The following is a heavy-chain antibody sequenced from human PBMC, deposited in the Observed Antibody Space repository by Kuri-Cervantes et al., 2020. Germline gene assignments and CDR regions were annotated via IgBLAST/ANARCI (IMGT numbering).Heavy chain of an antibody. J-gene: IGHJ4*02. V-gene: IGHV3-30*03. Sequence: GESLKISCAASGFTFSSYGMHWVRQAPGKGLEWVAVISYDGSNKYYADSVKGRFTISRDNSKNTLYLQMNSLRAEDTAVYYCARDLGDYGSGSYFDYWGQGTLVTVSS. CDR1: GFTFSSYG. CDR2: ISYDGSNK. D-gene: IGHD3-16*01. CDR3: ARDLGDYGSGSYFDY.